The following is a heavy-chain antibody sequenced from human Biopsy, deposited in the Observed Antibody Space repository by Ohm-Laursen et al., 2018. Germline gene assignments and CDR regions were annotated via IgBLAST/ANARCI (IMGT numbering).Heavy chain of an antibody. CDR3: ASFVVGGGGVGA. J-gene: IGHJ5*02. V-gene: IGHV4-61*01. Sequence: SDTLSLTCRVSGDSVSSGSPHWSWIRQSPGNGLEWIGERSYRGSTGYSGSANDNPTLKSRITISADTSRNEFSLTLASVIAADTAVYYCASFVVGGGGVGAWGQGTLVTVSS. D-gene: IGHD3-16*01. CDR2: RSYRGSTGYSGSA. CDR1: GDSVSSGSPH.